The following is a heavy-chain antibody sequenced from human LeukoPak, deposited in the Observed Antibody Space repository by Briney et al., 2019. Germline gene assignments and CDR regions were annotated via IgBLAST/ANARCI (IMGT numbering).Heavy chain of an antibody. J-gene: IGHJ4*02. CDR2: ISSTGGST. CDR1: GFTFSSYA. Sequence: HPGGSLRLSCAASGFTFSSYAMSWVRQAPGKGLEWVSAISSTGGSTYYADSVKGRFTISRDNSKDTLYLQMHSLRAEDTAVYYCAKGIYASGSSYFDYWGQGTLVTVSS. D-gene: IGHD3-10*01. V-gene: IGHV3-23*01. CDR3: AKGIYASGSSYFDY.